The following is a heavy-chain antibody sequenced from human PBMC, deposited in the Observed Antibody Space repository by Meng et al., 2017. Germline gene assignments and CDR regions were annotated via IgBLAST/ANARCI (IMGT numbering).Heavy chain of an antibody. Sequence: GSLRLSCTVSGYSISSGYYWGWIRQPPGKGLEWIGSIYHSGSTYYNPSLKSRVTISVDTSKNQFSLKLSSVTAADTAVYYCARYREHYYDSSGYYRWSRGYYFDYWGQGTLVIVSS. CDR2: IYHSGST. V-gene: IGHV4-38-2*02. CDR3: ARYREHYYDSSGYYRWSRGYYFDY. J-gene: IGHJ4*02. D-gene: IGHD3-22*01. CDR1: GYSISSGYY.